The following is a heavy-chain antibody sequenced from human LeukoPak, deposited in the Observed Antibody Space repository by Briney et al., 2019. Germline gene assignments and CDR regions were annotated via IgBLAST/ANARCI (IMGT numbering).Heavy chain of an antibody. D-gene: IGHD3-10*01. J-gene: IGHJ4*02. V-gene: IGHV3-30*04. CDR2: ISYDGSNK. CDR1: GFTFSSYA. CDR3: AKGMVRGGLFDY. Sequence: PGGSLRLSCAASGFTFSSYAMHWVRQAPGKGLEWVAVISYDGSNKYYADSVKGRFTISRDDSKNTLYLQMNSLRAEDTAVYYCAKGMVRGGLFDYWGQGTLVTVSS.